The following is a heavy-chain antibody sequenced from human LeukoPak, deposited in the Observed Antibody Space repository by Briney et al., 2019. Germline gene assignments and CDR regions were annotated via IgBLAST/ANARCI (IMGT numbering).Heavy chain of an antibody. J-gene: IGHJ6*03. Sequence: PGGSLRLPCAASGFIFINFGMHWVRQAPGKGLEWVAFIRYDGSNKYYADSVRGRFTISRDDSKNTLYLQMKSLRAEDTAVYYCAKVGAAPPRYYMDVWGKGTTVTVSS. V-gene: IGHV3-30*02. CDR3: AKVGAAPPRYYMDV. CDR1: GFIFINFG. D-gene: IGHD1-26*01. CDR2: IRYDGSNK.